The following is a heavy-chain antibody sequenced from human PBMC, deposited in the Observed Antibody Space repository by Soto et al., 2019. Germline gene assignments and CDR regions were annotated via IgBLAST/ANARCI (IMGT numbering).Heavy chain of an antibody. CDR2: IYWDDDK. CDR1: GVSLSTSGGG. J-gene: IGHJ4*02. D-gene: IGHD2-21*02. V-gene: IGHV2-5*02. Sequence: QITLKGSGPTLVKPTQTLTLTCTFSGVSLSTSGGGVGWIRQPPGKDLEWRALIYWDDDKHYCPFLKSRLTITKDTSKNQVVLTMTSMDPVDTATYSCAHFTCGGDCYSFDYWGQGTLVTVSS. CDR3: AHFTCGGDCYSFDY.